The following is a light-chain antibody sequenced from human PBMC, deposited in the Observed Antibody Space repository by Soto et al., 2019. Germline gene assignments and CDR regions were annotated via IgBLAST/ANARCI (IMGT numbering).Light chain of an antibody. CDR3: LQYMSYS. Sequence: DIQMTQSPSTLSGSVGDRVTITCRASQTISSWLAWYQQKPGKAPKLLIYKASTLKSGVPSRFSGSGSGTEFTLTISSLQPDDFATYYCLQYMSYSFGQGTKVDIK. J-gene: IGKJ1*01. CDR1: QTISSW. CDR2: KAS. V-gene: IGKV1-5*03.